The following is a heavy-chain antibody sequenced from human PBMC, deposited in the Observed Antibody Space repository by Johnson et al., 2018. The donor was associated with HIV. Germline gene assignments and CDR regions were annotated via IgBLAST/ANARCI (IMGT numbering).Heavy chain of an antibody. D-gene: IGHD4-17*01. Sequence: QVLLVESGGGVVQPGRSLRLSCAASGFTFSSYGMHWVRQAPGKGLEWVAIISYDGTYNYYADSVKGRFTISRDNSKNTLYLQMNSLRVDDTAVYHCARPSVMTTLTTTPWAFDIWGQGTMVTVSA. CDR3: ARPSVMTTLTTTPWAFDI. CDR1: GFTFSSYG. V-gene: IGHV3-30*03. J-gene: IGHJ3*02. CDR2: ISYDGTYN.